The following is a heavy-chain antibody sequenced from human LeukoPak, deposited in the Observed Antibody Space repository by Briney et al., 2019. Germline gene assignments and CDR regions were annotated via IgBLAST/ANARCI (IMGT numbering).Heavy chain of an antibody. J-gene: IGHJ4*02. CDR2: ISSTDGNT. D-gene: IGHD2-21*02. CDR3: SREGSDDYYFDY. Sequence: GGSLRLSCAASGFIFSDYGMSWARQAPGKGLEWVSVISSTDGNTCYADSVKGRFTISRDNSKNTVYLQMNSLRAEDTALYYCSREGSDDYYFDYWGQGTLLTVSS. CDR1: GFIFSDYG. V-gene: IGHV3-23*01.